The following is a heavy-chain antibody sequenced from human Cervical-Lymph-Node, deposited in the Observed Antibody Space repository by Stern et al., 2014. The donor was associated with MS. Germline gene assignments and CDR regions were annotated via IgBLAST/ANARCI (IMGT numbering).Heavy chain of an antibody. D-gene: IGHD1-14*01. V-gene: IGHV1-18*01. CDR3: ARHSIKGHNCFDT. Sequence: QDQLVQSGAELKKPGASVKVSCKASGFALTSAGISWVRPAPGQGLEWMGWISAYNVNTNYAQRFQDRVNMTTDTSTSTAYMELRSLRSDDTAVYYCARHSIKGHNCFDTWGQGTLVTVSS. CDR2: ISAYNVNT. CDR1: GFALTSAG. J-gene: IGHJ5*02.